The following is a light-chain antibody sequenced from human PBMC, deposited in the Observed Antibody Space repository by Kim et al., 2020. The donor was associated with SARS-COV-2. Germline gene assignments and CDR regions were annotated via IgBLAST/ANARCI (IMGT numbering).Light chain of an antibody. CDR2: QDS. V-gene: IGLV3-1*01. CDR1: KLGDKY. J-gene: IGLJ2*01. CDR3: QAWDSSTVV. Sequence: VSPDQTAGITCSGVKLGDKYACWYQQKPGQSPVLVIYQDSKRPSGIPERFSGSNSGNTATLTISGTQAMDEADYYCQAWDSSTVVFGGGTKLTVL.